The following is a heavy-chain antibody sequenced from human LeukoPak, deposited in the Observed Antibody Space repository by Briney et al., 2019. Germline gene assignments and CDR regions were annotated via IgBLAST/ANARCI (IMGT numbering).Heavy chain of an antibody. CDR1: GFTFSSYG. V-gene: IGHV3-23*01. J-gene: IGHJ4*02. Sequence: PGGSLRLSCAASGFTFSSYGMHWVRQAPRKGQEWVSAISGSGGSTYYADSVKGRFTISRDNSKNTLYLQMNSLRADDTAVYYCAKVSNYYGSGTVAFDYWGQGTLVTVSS. CDR3: AKVSNYYGSGTVAFDY. D-gene: IGHD3-10*01. CDR2: ISGSGGST.